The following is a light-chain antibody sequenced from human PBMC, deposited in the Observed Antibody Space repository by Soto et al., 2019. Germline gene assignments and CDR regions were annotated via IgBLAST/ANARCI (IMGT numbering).Light chain of an antibody. CDR2: DAS. Sequence: EVVFTQSPATLSVSPGERATLSCRASQSVSSYLAWYRQKPGQAPRLPLYDASNRANGIPARFSGSGSGTDFTLTLSSLQSEDFAAYVGQQDHIWPSWTFGQGTKVDIK. J-gene: IGKJ1*01. CDR3: QQDHIWPSWT. CDR1: QSVSSY. V-gene: IGKV3D-15*01.